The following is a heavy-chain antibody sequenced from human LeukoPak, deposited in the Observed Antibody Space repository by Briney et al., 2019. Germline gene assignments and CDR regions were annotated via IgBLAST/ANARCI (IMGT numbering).Heavy chain of an antibody. CDR1: GFTFSSYT. CDR2: ISYDGSNK. Sequence: GGSLRLSCSASGFTFSSYTIHWVRQAPGKGLEWVAVISYDGSNKYYADSVKGRFTISRDNSKNTLYLQMNSLRAEDTAVYYCAIHGQYHSLDYWGQGTLVTVSS. CDR3: AIHGQYHSLDY. V-gene: IGHV3-30*04. J-gene: IGHJ4*02. D-gene: IGHD2-2*01.